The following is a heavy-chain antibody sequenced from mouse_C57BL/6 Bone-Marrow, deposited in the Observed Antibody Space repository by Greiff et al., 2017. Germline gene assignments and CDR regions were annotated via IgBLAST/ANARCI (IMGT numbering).Heavy chain of an antibody. CDR3: ARSRDYFDY. V-gene: IGHV1-72*01. J-gene: IGHJ2*01. CDR1: GYTFTSYW. Sequence: VQLQQPGAELVKPGASVKLSCKASGYTFTSYWLHWVKQRPGRGLEWIGRIDSNSGGTKYNEKFKSKATLTVDKPSSTAYMQLSSLTSEDSAVYYCARSRDYFDYWGQGTTLTVSS. CDR2: IDSNSGGT.